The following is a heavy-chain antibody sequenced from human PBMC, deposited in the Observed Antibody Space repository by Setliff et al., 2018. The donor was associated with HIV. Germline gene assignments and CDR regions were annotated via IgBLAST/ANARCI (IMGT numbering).Heavy chain of an antibody. CDR1: GFTFSSYE. Sequence: PGGSLRLSCAASGFTFSSYEMSWVRRAPGKGLEWVSYIGGTGTTIYYADSVKGRFTISRDNAKNSLYLQMNSLRAEDTAVYYCARSHYDSRGYYYRGDAFDIWGLGTMVTVSS. J-gene: IGHJ3*02. V-gene: IGHV3-48*03. D-gene: IGHD3-22*01. CDR3: ARSHYDSRGYYYRGDAFDI. CDR2: IGGTGTTI.